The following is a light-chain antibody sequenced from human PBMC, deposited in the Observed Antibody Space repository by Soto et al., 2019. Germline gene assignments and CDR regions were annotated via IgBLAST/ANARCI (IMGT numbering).Light chain of an antibody. Sequence: QSVLTQPASVSGSPGQSITISRTGTSSDVGGYNYVSWYQQHPGKAPKLMIYEVSNRPSGVSNRFSGSKSGHTASLTISGLQAEDEADYYCSSYTSSSTVVFGGGTKVTVL. CDR2: EVS. CDR1: SSDVGGYNY. CDR3: SSYTSSSTVV. J-gene: IGLJ2*01. V-gene: IGLV2-14*01.